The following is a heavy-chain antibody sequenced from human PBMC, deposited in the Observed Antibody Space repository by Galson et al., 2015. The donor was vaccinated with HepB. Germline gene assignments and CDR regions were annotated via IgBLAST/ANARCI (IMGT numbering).Heavy chain of an antibody. D-gene: IGHD6-6*01. CDR3: ARGGKGIAARWFDP. CDR2: INSDGSST. V-gene: IGHV3-74*01. Sequence: SLRLSCAASGFTFSSYWMHWVRQAPGKGLVWVSRINSDGSSTSYADSVKGRFTISRGNAKNTLYLQMNSLRAEDTAVYYCARGGKGIAARWFDPWGQGTLVTVSS. CDR1: GFTFSSYW. J-gene: IGHJ5*02.